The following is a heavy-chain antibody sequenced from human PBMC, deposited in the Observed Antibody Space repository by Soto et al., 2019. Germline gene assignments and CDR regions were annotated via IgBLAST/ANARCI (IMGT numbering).Heavy chain of an antibody. J-gene: IGHJ5*02. V-gene: IGHV1-18*01. CDR1: GYTITSYV. CDR3: ARTRLVRGELGVLVDWFDP. D-gene: IGHD3-10*01. Sequence: GASLKVSRTASGYTITSYVISWGRQAPGQGLERMGWISAYNGNTNYAQKLQGRVTMTTDTSTSTAYMELRSLRSDDTAVYYCARTRLVRGELGVLVDWFDPWGQGTLVTVSS. CDR2: ISAYNGNT.